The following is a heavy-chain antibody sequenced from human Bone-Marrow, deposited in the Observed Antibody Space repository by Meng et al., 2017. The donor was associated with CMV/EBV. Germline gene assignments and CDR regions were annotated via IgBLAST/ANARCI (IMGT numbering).Heavy chain of an antibody. Sequence: ASVKVSCKASGYTFTSYDINWVRQATGQGLEWMGWMNPNSGNTGYAQKFQGRVTMTRDTSTSTVYMELSSLRSEDTAVYYCARDGNRFWSGYHPQFWFDPWGQGTLVTVSS. V-gene: IGHV1-8*01. CDR1: GYTFTSYD. CDR3: ARDGNRFWSGYHPQFWFDP. D-gene: IGHD3-3*01. J-gene: IGHJ5*02. CDR2: MNPNSGNT.